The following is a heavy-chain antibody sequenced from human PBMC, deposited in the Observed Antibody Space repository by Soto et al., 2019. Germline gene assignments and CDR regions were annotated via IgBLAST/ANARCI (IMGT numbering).Heavy chain of an antibody. CDR2: IGGVVDT. J-gene: IGHJ6*02. D-gene: IGHD6-13*01. CDR1: GFSLTTYG. V-gene: IGHV3-23*01. CDR3: AKDGTAAGIHFYGMDV. Sequence: GGSLRLSCEVSGFSLTTYGMNWVRQPPDKGLEWVSTIGGVVDTFYADSGKGRFTISRDISKNTLFLQMNSLRAEDTALYFCAKDGTAAGIHFYGMDVWGQGTTVTVSS.